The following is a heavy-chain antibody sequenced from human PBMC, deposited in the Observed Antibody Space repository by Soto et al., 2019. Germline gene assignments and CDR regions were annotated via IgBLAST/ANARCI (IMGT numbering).Heavy chain of an antibody. CDR3: ARSANTPKKPNWFDP. CDR2: ISAYNGNT. Sequence: QVQLVQSGAEVKKPGASVKVSCKASGYTFTSYGISWVRQAPGQGLEWMGWISAYNGNTNYAQKLQVRVTMTTDTSTSTAYMELRSLRSDDTAVYYCARSANTPKKPNWFDPWGQGTLVTVSS. CDR1: GYTFTSYG. J-gene: IGHJ5*02. V-gene: IGHV1-18*01.